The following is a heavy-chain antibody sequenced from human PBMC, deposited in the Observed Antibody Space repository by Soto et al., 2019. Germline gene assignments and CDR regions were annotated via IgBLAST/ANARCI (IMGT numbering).Heavy chain of an antibody. V-gene: IGHV3-48*02. CDR2: ISSSSSTI. D-gene: IGHD6-13*01. CDR3: ARDRRFSSSHDC. CDR1: GFTFSSYS. J-gene: IGHJ4*02. Sequence: GVTLRLSCAASGFTFSSYSMNWVRQAPGKGLEWVSYISSSSSTIYYADSVKGRFTISRDNAKNSLYLQMNSLRDEDTAVYYCARDRRFSSSHDCWGQGTRVTVSS.